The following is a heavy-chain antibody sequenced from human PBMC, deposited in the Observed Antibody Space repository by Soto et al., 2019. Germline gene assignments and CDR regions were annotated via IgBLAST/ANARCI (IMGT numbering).Heavy chain of an antibody. Sequence: GVSLRLSCAASGFTFSSYAMSWVRQAPGKGLEWVSAISGSGGSTYYADSVKGRFTISRDNSKNTLYLQMNSLRAEDTAVYYCAKDGSMVRETYDYWGQGTLVTVSS. CDR2: ISGSGGST. CDR1: GFTFSSYA. CDR3: AKDGSMVRETYDY. V-gene: IGHV3-23*01. D-gene: IGHD3-10*01. J-gene: IGHJ4*02.